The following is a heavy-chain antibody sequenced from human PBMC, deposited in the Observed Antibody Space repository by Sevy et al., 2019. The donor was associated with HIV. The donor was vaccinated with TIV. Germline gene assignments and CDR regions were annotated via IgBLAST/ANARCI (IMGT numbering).Heavy chain of an antibody. D-gene: IGHD6-13*01. V-gene: IGHV3-23*01. CDR1: GFTFSSHD. Sequence: GGSLRLSCTASGFTFSSHDMVWVRQAPGKGLEWVSGISEGGKNTYYAESVRGRFTISRDDSTIPEYLQMNSLRADDTALYYCAREREADHSSSDFDFWGQGTLVTVSS. CDR3: AREREADHSSSDFDF. CDR2: ISEGGKNT. J-gene: IGHJ4*02.